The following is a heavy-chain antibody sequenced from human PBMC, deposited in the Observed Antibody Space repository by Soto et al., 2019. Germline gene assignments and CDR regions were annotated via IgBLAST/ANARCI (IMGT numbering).Heavy chain of an antibody. D-gene: IGHD1-1*01. CDR2: IYHSGST. J-gene: IGHJ4*02. Sequence: PSETLSLTCAVSGGSISSSNWWSWVRQPPGKGLEWIGEIYHSGSTNYNPSLKSRVTISVDTSKNQLSLKMSSVTAADTAVYYCARLTTRYYFDYWGQGTLVTVSS. CDR1: GGSISSSNW. V-gene: IGHV4-4*02. CDR3: ARLTTRYYFDY.